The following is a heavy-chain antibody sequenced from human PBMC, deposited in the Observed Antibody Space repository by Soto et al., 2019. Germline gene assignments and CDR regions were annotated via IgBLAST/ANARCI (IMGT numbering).Heavy chain of an antibody. Sequence: GGSLRLSCAASGFTFSNAWMSWVRQAPGKGLEWVGRIKSKTDGGTTDYAAPVKGRFTISRDDSKNTLYLQMNSLKTEDTAVYYCTTEAVATSLFDYWGQGTPVTVSS. CDR2: IKSKTDGGTT. V-gene: IGHV3-15*01. CDR1: GFTFSNAW. CDR3: TTEAVATSLFDY. J-gene: IGHJ4*02. D-gene: IGHD6-19*01.